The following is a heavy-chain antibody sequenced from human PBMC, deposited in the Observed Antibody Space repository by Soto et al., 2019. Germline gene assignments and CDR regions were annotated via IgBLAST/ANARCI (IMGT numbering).Heavy chain of an antibody. Sequence: SVKFSCKASGGSFGSYTLNWLRQAPGQGFEWMGGIIPMFGRVKYAQKFQGRVTITAEESTSTTYMELSSLTSDDTDVYYCERDPDGGPDYWGQGTLVTVSS. V-gene: IGHV1-69*13. CDR2: IIPMFGRV. J-gene: IGHJ4*02. CDR3: ERDPDGGPDY. D-gene: IGHD4-17*01. CDR1: GGSFGSYT.